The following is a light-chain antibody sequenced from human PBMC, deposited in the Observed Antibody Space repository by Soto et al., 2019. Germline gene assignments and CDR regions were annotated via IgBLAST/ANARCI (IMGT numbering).Light chain of an antibody. CDR1: QSVSSN. Sequence: EIVMTQSPATLSVSPGERATLSCRASQSVSSNLAWYQQKPGQAPRLLIYGASTRATGIPARFSGSGSGTEFTLTISSLQSEDFSVYYCQQDNNWPPTFGQGPKVDIK. CDR2: GAS. V-gene: IGKV3-15*01. J-gene: IGKJ1*01. CDR3: QQDNNWPPT.